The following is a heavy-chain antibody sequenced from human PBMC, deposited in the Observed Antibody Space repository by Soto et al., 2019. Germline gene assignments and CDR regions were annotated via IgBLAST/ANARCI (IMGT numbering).Heavy chain of an antibody. D-gene: IGHD6-19*01. CDR1: GFTFSDYY. J-gene: IGHJ4*02. CDR2: ISSSSYT. CDR3: ARDVSGVAVAGTFAI. Sequence: GGSLRLSCAASGFTFSDYYMSWIRQAPGKGLEWVSYISSSSYTNYADSVKGRFTISRDNAKNSLYLQMNSLRAEDTAVYYCARDVSGVAVAGTFAIWGQGTLVTVSS. V-gene: IGHV3-11*06.